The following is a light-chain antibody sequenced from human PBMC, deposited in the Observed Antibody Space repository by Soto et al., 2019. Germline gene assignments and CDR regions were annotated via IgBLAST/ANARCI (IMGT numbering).Light chain of an antibody. Sequence: QSVLTQPPSASGSPGQSVTISCTGTSSDVGGYNYVSWYQQHPSKAPKLMIYEVSKRPSGVPDRFSGSKSGNTASLTVSGLQAEDEADYYCSSYAGSRYVFGTGTKVTVL. V-gene: IGLV2-8*01. CDR3: SSYAGSRYV. CDR2: EVS. J-gene: IGLJ1*01. CDR1: SSDVGGYNY.